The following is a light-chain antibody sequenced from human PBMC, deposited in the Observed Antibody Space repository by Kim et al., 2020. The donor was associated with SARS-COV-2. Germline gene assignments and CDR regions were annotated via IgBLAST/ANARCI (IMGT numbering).Light chain of an antibody. CDR3: CSYVGSQLWV. CDR2: DVS. V-gene: IGLV2-11*03. Sequence: GQSVTISGTRSSSEIVAYKSVTWYQQYPDNAPRVMIYDVSERPSGVPDRFSGSKSGNTASLTISGLQTEDEADYYCCSYVGSQLWVFGGGTQLTVL. J-gene: IGLJ2*01. CDR1: SSEIVAYKS.